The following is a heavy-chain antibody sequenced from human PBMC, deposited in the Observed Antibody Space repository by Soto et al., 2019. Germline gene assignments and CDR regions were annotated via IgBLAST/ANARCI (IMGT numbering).Heavy chain of an antibody. D-gene: IGHD6-19*01. CDR3: AKGGRIAVAGTGY. V-gene: IGHV3-23*01. CDR1: GFTFSSYA. Sequence: EVQLLESGGGLVQPGGSLRLSCAASGFTFSSYAMSWVRQAPGKGLGWVSAISGSGGSTYYADSVKGRFTISRDNSKNTLYLQMNSLRAEDTAVYYCAKGGRIAVAGTGYWGQGTLVTVSS. CDR2: ISGSGGST. J-gene: IGHJ4*02.